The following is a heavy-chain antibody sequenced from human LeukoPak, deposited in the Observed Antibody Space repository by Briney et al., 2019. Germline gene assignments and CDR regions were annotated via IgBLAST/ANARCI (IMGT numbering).Heavy chain of an antibody. J-gene: IGHJ4*02. D-gene: IGHD2-8*01. CDR3: ARAGTYCTNGVCYSYYFDY. CDR2: ISSSSSTI. Sequence: GGSLRLSCAASGFTFSSYSMNWVRQAPGKGLEWVSYISSSSSTIYYADSVKGRFTISRDNATNSLYLQMNSLRAEDTAVYYCARAGTYCTNGVCYSYYFDYWGQGTLVTVSS. V-gene: IGHV3-48*04. CDR1: GFTFSSYS.